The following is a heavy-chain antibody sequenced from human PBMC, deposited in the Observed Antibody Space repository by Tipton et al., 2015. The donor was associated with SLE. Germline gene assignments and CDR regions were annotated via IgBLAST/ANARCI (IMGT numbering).Heavy chain of an antibody. CDR2: INSRSIYI. CDR1: GFTFSSYS. J-gene: IGHJ4*02. Sequence: SLRLSCAASGFTFSSYSMNWVRQAPGKGPEWVASINSRSIYIYDADSVRGRFTISRDNAKKSVYLQMNSLRAEDTAVYYCAKGPYYYDSSGPFDYWGQGTLVTVSS. V-gene: IGHV3-21*04. CDR3: AKGPYYYDSSGPFDY. D-gene: IGHD3-22*01.